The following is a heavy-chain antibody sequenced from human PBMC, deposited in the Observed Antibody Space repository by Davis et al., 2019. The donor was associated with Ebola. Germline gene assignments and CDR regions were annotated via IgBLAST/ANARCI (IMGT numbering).Heavy chain of an antibody. CDR1: GYTFNSYY. J-gene: IGHJ5*02. CDR2: ISAYNGNT. Sequence: AASVKVSCKASGYTFNSYYMYWVRQAPGQGLEWMGWISAYNGNTNYAQKLQGRVTMTTDTSTSTAYMELRSLRSDDTAVYYCASAKPPKLWFDPWGQGTLVTVSS. D-gene: IGHD1-1*01. CDR3: ASAKPPKLWFDP. V-gene: IGHV1-18*04.